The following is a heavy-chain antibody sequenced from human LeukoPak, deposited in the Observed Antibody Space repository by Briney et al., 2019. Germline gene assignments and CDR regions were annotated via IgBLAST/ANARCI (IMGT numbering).Heavy chain of an antibody. CDR2: IYYSGTT. CDR1: GGSISSYY. J-gene: IGHJ4*02. V-gene: IGHV4-59*01. Sequence: SETLSLTCTVSGGSISSYYWSWIRQPPGKGLEWIGYIYYSGTTIYNPSLKSRVTMSVDTSKNQFSLKLSSVTAADTAVYYCARSRNTWSGYDYWGQGTLVTVSS. CDR3: ARSRNTWSGYDY. D-gene: IGHD3-3*01.